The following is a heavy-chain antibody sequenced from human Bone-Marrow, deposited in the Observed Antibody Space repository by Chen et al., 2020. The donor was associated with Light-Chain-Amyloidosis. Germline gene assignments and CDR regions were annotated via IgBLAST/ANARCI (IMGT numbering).Heavy chain of an antibody. CDR3: AKDGGPGTTRYFED. J-gene: IGHJ4*02. CDR2: ISWNSYSI. V-gene: IGHV3-9*01. Sequence: EVQLVESGGCLVQPGRSLRLSCAASGFTFEDSAMHWVRQAPGKGLEWVAGISWNSYSIVYADSVKGRFTLFRDNAKNSLILQMNSLRAEDTALYYCAKDGGPGTTRYFEDWGQGTLVTVSS. D-gene: IGHD1-7*01. CDR1: GFTFEDSA.